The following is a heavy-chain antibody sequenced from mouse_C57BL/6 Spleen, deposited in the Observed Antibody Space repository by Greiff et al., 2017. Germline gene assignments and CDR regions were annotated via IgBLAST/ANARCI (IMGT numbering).Heavy chain of an antibody. CDR1: GFTFTDYY. Sequence: EVQVEESGGGLVQPGGSLSLSCAASGFTFTDYYMRWVRQPPGKALEWVGFIRNKANGYTTEYSASVKGRFTISRDNSQSILYLQMNALRAEDSATYDCARRYGNCVWYFDVWGTGTTVTVSS. D-gene: IGHD2-1*01. CDR2: IRNKANGYTT. J-gene: IGHJ1*03. V-gene: IGHV7-3*01. CDR3: ARRYGNCVWYFDV.